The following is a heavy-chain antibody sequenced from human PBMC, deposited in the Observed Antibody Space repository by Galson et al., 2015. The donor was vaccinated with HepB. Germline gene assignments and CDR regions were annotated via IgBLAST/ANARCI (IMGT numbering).Heavy chain of an antibody. D-gene: IGHD5-12*01. CDR2: ISGSGGST. CDR1: GFTFSSYA. V-gene: IGHV3-23*01. CDR3: AKDGGAWITRGWFDP. J-gene: IGHJ5*02. Sequence: SLRLSCAASGFTFSSYAMSWVRQAPGKGLEWVSAISGSGGSTYYADSVKGRFTISRDNSKNTLYLQMNSLRAEDTAVYYCAKDGGAWITRGWFDPWGQGTLVTVSS.